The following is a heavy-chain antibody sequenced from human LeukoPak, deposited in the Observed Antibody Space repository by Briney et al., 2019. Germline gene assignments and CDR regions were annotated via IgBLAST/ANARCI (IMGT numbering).Heavy chain of an antibody. V-gene: IGHV1-2*02. CDR2: INPNSGGT. D-gene: IGHD6-13*01. Sequence: GASVKVSCKASGYTFTGYYMHWVRQAPGQGLEWMGWINPNSGGTNYAQKFQGRVTMTRDTSISTAYMELSGLRSDDTAVYYCARSLGFSSSWYRPDYWGQGTLVTVSS. CDR3: ARSLGFSSSWYRPDY. J-gene: IGHJ4*02. CDR1: GYTFTGYY.